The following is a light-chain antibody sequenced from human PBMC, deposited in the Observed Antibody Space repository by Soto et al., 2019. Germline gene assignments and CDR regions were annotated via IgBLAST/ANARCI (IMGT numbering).Light chain of an antibody. CDR1: QSLSRW. CDR2: GAS. Sequence: DIQMTQSPSTLSASVGDRVTITCRASQSLSRWLAWYQQKPGKAPRLLVYGASTLETGVPSRFSGSGSGTEFTLTISSLQPDDSATYHCQQYIRNPWTFGQGTKVEIK. J-gene: IGKJ1*01. V-gene: IGKV1-5*01. CDR3: QQYIRNPWT.